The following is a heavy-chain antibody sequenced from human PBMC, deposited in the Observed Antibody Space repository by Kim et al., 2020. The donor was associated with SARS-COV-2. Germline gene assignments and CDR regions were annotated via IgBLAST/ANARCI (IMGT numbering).Heavy chain of an antibody. J-gene: IGHJ6*02. Sequence: GGSLRLSCAASGFTVSSNYMSWVRQAPGKGLEWVSVIYSGGSTYYADSVKGRFTISRDNSKNTLYLQMNSLRAEDTAVYYCDGSGSYYNHGMDVWGQGTTVTAS. CDR3: DGSGSYYNHGMDV. D-gene: IGHD3-10*01. V-gene: IGHV3-66*01. CDR2: IYSGGST. CDR1: GFTVSSNY.